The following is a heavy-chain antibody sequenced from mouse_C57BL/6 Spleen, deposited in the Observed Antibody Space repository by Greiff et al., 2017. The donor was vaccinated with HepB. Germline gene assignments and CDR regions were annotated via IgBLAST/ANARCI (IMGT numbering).Heavy chain of an antibody. J-gene: IGHJ4*01. CDR3: ASHYGSSLYYYAMDY. D-gene: IGHD1-1*01. CDR1: GFTFSSYG. V-gene: IGHV5-6*01. CDR2: ISSGGSYT. Sequence: EVHLVESGGDLVKPGGSLKLSCAASGFTFSSYGMSWVRQTPDKRLEWVATISSGGSYTYYPDSVKGRFTISRDNAKNTLYLQMSSLKSEDTAMYYCASHYGSSLYYYAMDYWGQGTSVTVSS.